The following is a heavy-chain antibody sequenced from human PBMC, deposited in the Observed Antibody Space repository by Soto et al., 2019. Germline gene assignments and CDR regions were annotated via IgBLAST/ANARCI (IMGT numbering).Heavy chain of an antibody. Sequence: SETLSLTCTVSGGSISSYYWSWIRQPPGKGLEWIGYIYSSGSTNYNPSLKSRVTISVDTSKNQFSLKLSSVTAADTAVYYCARGKSLGYLVYFDPWDQGTLVTVSS. CDR2: IYSSGST. CDR1: GGSISSYY. D-gene: IGHD2-8*01. V-gene: IGHV4-59*01. J-gene: IGHJ5*02. CDR3: ARGKSLGYLVYFDP.